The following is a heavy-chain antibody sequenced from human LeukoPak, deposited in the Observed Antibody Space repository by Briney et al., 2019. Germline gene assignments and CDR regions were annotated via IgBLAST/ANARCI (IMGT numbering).Heavy chain of an antibody. Sequence: PGGSLRLSCAASGFTFSTYGMSWVRQAPGKGLEWVSGISGSGGSRFYTDSVKGRFTISRDNSKNTLYLQMNSLRAEDTAVYYCAKLREWELPDLFDYWGQRTLVTVSS. CDR3: AKLREWELPDLFDY. D-gene: IGHD1-26*01. V-gene: IGHV3-23*01. CDR1: GFTFSTYG. CDR2: ISGSGGSR. J-gene: IGHJ4*02.